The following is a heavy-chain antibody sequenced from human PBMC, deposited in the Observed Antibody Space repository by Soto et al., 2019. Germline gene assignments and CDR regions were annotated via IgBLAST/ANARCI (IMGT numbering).Heavy chain of an antibody. CDR2: IIPIFGTA. CDR1: GGTFSSYA. Sequence: SVKVSCKASGGTFSSYAISWVRQAPGQGLEWMGGIIPIFGTANYAQKFQCRVTITADESTSTAYMELSSLRSEDTAVYYCARHNYYGSYYGMDVWGQGTTVTVSS. J-gene: IGHJ6*02. V-gene: IGHV1-69*13. CDR3: ARHNYYGSYYGMDV. D-gene: IGHD3-10*01.